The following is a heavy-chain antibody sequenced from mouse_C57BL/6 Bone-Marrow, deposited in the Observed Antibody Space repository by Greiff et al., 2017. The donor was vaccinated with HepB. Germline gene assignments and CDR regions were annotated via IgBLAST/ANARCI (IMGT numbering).Heavy chain of an antibody. J-gene: IGHJ2*01. CDR2: IHPNSGST. CDR1: GYTFTSYW. D-gene: IGHD3-2*02. V-gene: IGHV1-64*01. Sequence: QVQLQQPGAELVKPGASVKLSCKASGYTFTSYWMHWVKQRPGHGLEWIGMIHPNSGSTNYNEKFKSKATLTVDKSSSTAYMQLSSLTSEDSSVYYCARAGVYFDYWGQGTTLTVSS. CDR3: ARAGVYFDY.